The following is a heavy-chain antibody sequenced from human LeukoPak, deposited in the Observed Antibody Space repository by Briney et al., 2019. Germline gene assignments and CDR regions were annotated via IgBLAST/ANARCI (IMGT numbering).Heavy chain of an antibody. CDR3: ARGRAYCAGDCYSDFDY. Sequence: SVKVSCKASGYTFTSYYMHWVRHAPGKGIEWMGGIIPIFGTANYAQKFQGRVTITADESTSTAYMELSSLRSEDTAVYYCARGRAYCAGDCYSDFDYWGQGTLVTVSS. V-gene: IGHV1-69*13. J-gene: IGHJ4*02. CDR2: IIPIFGTA. D-gene: IGHD2-21*02. CDR1: GYTFTSYY.